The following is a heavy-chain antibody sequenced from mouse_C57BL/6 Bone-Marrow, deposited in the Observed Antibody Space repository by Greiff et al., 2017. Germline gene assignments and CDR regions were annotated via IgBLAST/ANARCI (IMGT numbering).Heavy chain of an antibody. Sequence: VQLQQPGAELVKPGASVQLSCKASGYTFTSYWMHWVKQRPGPGLEWVGEIDPSNSYTNYNQKFKGKSTLTVDKSSSTAYMQLSSLTSEDSAVYYCASIEACYYGYFDYWGQGTTLTVSS. D-gene: IGHD1-1*01. CDR3: ASIEACYYGYFDY. V-gene: IGHV1-69*01. CDR2: IDPSNSYT. J-gene: IGHJ2*01. CDR1: GYTFTSYW.